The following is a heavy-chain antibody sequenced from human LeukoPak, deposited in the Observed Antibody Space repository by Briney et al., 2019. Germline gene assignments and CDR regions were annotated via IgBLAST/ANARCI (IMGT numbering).Heavy chain of an antibody. D-gene: IGHD3-10*02. J-gene: IGHJ6*04. CDR3: AELGITMIGGV. V-gene: IGHV3-48*03. CDR2: IGGSGVRT. CDR1: GFTFSSYE. Sequence: GGSLRLSCAASGFTFSSYEMNWVRQAPGKGLEWVSGIGGSGVRTYYADSVKGRFTISRDNAKNSLYLQMNSLRAEDTAVYYCAELGITMIGGVWGKGTTVTISS.